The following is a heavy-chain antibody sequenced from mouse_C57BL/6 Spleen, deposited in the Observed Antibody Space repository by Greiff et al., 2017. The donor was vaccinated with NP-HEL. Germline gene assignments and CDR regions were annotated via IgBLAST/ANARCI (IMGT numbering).Heavy chain of an antibody. CDR3: ASYYGSSWWYFDV. V-gene: IGHV1-64*01. D-gene: IGHD1-1*01. Sequence: QVQLQQPGAELVKPGASVKLSCKASGYTFTSYWMHWVKQRPGQGLEWIGMIHPNSGSTNYNEKFKSKATLTVDKSSSTAYMQLSSLTSEDSAVYYCASYYGSSWWYFDVWGTGTTVTVSS. CDR1: GYTFTSYW. J-gene: IGHJ1*03. CDR2: IHPNSGST.